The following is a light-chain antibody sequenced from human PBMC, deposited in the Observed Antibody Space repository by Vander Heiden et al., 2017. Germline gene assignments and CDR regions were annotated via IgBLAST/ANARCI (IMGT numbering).Light chain of an antibody. Sequence: DIQMTQSPSTLSASVGDRVTITCRASQSISNWVAWYQQKPGKSHKVLIYKASSLESGVPSRFSGSGSGTEFTLTISSLQPDDFATYYCQQYNSWTFGQGTKVE. CDR3: QQYNSWT. CDR1: QSISNW. V-gene: IGKV1-5*03. J-gene: IGKJ1*01. CDR2: KAS.